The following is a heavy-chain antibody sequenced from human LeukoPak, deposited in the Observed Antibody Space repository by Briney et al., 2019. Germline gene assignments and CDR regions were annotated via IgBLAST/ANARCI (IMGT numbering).Heavy chain of an antibody. Sequence: ASVKVSCKASGYTFTGYYMHWVRQAPGQGLEWMGWINPNSGGTNYAQKFQGRVTMTRDTSISTAYMELSRLRSDDTAVYYCARETPYCSSTSCLGGFDPWGQGTLSPSPQ. CDR3: ARETPYCSSTSCLGGFDP. CDR1: GYTFTGYY. D-gene: IGHD2-2*01. J-gene: IGHJ5*02. CDR2: INPNSGGT. V-gene: IGHV1-2*02.